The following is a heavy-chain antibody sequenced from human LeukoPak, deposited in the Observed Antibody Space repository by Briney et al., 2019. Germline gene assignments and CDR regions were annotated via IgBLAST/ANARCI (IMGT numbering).Heavy chain of an antibody. CDR1: GGTFSIHG. CDR3: ARRWPHSSGHYLFDY. D-gene: IGHD3-22*01. V-gene: IGHV1-69*05. J-gene: IGHJ4*02. CDR2: IIPIFGTT. Sequence: GASVKVSCKASGGTFSIHGFSWVRQAPGQGLEWMGGIIPIFGTTNYAQKFQGRVTITTDDSMSTGYMELSSLRSEDTAVYYCARRWPHSSGHYLFDYWGQGTLVTVSS.